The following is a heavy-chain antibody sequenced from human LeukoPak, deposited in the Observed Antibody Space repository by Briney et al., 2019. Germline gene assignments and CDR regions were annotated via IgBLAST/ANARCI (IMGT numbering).Heavy chain of an antibody. V-gene: IGHV1-2*02. CDR1: GYTFSGYY. Sequence: GASVKVSCKASGYTFSGYYMHWVRQAPGQGLEWMGWIYPNSGDTNYAQNFQGGVTMTRDTSISTVYMELTRLTSDDTAVYYCARGSVTGGWYLNLGYWGQGTLVTVSS. CDR2: IYPNSGDT. CDR3: ARGSVTGGWYLNLGY. D-gene: IGHD6-19*01. J-gene: IGHJ4*02.